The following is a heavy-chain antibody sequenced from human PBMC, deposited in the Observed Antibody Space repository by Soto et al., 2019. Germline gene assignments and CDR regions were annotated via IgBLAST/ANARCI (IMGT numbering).Heavy chain of an antibody. Sequence: ASVKVSCKASGYTFTSYGISWVRQAPGQGLEWMGWINPSGGSTSYAQKFQGRVTMTRDTSTSTVYMELSSLRSEDTAVYYCARVKDSSGYCDYWGQGTRVTVSS. CDR2: INPSGGST. CDR3: ARVKDSSGYCDY. V-gene: IGHV1-46*01. D-gene: IGHD3-22*01. J-gene: IGHJ4*02. CDR1: GYTFTSYG.